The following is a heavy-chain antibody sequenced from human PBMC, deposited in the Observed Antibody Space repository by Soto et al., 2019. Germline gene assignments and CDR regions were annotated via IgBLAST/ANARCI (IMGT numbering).Heavy chain of an antibody. V-gene: IGHV3-23*01. D-gene: IGHD2-2*01. CDR3: AKGSSSTQFLNYYFYHMDV. CDR1: GLSFPNYA. J-gene: IGHJ6*03. CDR2: IGGSGAYT. Sequence: LLESGGGLVQPGGSLRLSCVASGLSFPNYAMNWVRQAPGKGLAWVSGIGGSGAYTYYAYSVKGRFTISRDNSKNTVYLQMNSLRGEDTAVYYFAKGSSSTQFLNYYFYHMDVWGKGTTVSVSS.